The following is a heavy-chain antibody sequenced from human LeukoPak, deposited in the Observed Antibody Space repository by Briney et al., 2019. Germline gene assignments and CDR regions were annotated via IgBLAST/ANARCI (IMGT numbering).Heavy chain of an antibody. J-gene: IGHJ5*02. CDR2: IYHSGSA. D-gene: IGHD2-2*01. CDR1: GYSISNGYQ. V-gene: IGHV4-38-2*02. CDR3: ARDPRWLTPDCTSTSCYENYFDP. Sequence: SETLSLTCAVSGYSISNGYQWAWIRRPPGKTLEWIGSIYHSGSAHYNPSLKSRVTISVDTSNNPFSLRLSSVTAADTAVYYCARDPRWLTPDCTSTSCYENYFDPWGQGTLVTVSS.